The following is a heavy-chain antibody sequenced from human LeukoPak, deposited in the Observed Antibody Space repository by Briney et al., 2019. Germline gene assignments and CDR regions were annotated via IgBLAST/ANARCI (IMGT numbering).Heavy chain of an antibody. Sequence: ASVKVSCKASGYTFTMYGISWVRQAPGQGLEWMGWISAYNGNTNYEQKFQDRVTLTTDISTRTAYMELGNLRSDDTAVYYCARDRIALGTDYWGQGTLVTVSP. D-gene: IGHD6-19*01. CDR2: ISAYNGNT. V-gene: IGHV1-18*01. CDR3: ARDRIALGTDY. CDR1: GYTFTMYG. J-gene: IGHJ4*02.